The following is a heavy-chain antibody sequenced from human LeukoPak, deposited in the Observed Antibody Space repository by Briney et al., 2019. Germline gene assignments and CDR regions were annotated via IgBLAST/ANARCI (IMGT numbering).Heavy chain of an antibody. CDR1: GYTFTNYG. CDR2: VSGNNGKR. J-gene: IGHJ4*02. D-gene: IGHD7-27*01. CDR3: ARGPLTGDFYFDY. V-gene: IGHV1-18*01. Sequence: ASVKVSCKTSGYTFTNYGVSWVRQAPGQGLEWMGWVSGNNGKRNYAQKFQDRVTMTTDTYTTTAYMELRSLRSDDTAVYYCARGPLTGDFYFDYWGQGTLVTVSS.